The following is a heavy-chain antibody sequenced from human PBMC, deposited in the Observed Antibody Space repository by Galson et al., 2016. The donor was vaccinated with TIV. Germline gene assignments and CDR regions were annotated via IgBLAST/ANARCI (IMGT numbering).Heavy chain of an antibody. J-gene: IGHJ4*02. D-gene: IGHD3-3*01. CDR3: ARGAPSVFGVIMTLDY. CDR2: TFYRSKWYN. V-gene: IGHV6-1*01. CDR1: GDSVSSNSAA. Sequence: CAISGDSVSSNSAAWNWLGQSPSRGLEWLGRTFYRSKWYNDYAPSVKSRITINPDTSKNQFSLQLTSVTPEDAAVYYCARGAPSVFGVIMTLDYWGQGTLVTVSS.